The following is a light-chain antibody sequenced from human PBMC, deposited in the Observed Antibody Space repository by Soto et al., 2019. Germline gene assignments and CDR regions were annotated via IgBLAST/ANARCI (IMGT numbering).Light chain of an antibody. CDR1: QRVSSRF. CDR3: QQYNSSPPT. CDR2: GAS. Sequence: EIVLSQSPGTLSLSPGERATLSCRASQRVSSRFLAWYQQKLGQAPRLLIYGASSRATGIPDRFSGSGSGTDFTLTISRLEPEDFAVYYCQQYNSSPPTFGGGTKVEIK. V-gene: IGKV3-20*01. J-gene: IGKJ4*01.